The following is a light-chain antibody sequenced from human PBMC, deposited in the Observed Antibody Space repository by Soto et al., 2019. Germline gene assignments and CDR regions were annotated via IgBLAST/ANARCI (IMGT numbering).Light chain of an antibody. CDR1: SIVFDDYND. J-gene: IGLJ1*01. Sequence: QSALTQPASVSGSPVPSVTVSCTETSIVFDDYNDCSWYQQHPDKAPKLSIFGVKKRPSGASKRFSASWSGNTCSLTTSGFQVDDEADYYFSSNAASRTRVFGTGTKATV. V-gene: IGLV2-14*01. CDR2: GVK. CDR3: SSNAASRTRV.